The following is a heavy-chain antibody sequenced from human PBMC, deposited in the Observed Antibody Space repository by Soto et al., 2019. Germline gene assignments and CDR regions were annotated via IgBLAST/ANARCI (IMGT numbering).Heavy chain of an antibody. D-gene: IGHD3-16*01. Sequence: QVQLKESGPGLVKPSETLSLTCTVSGGSFSSYSWSWIRQPQGKGLEGIGYIYYSGSTNYNSSLKSRVTISVDTSKNQFSLKLSSVTAADTAVYYCARAWGRVFDYWGQGTLVAVSS. CDR3: ARAWGRVFDY. CDR1: GGSFSSYS. CDR2: IYYSGST. V-gene: IGHV4-59*01. J-gene: IGHJ4*02.